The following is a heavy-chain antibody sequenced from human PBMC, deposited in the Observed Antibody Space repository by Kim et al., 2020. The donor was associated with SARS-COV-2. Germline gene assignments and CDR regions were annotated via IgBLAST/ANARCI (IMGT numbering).Heavy chain of an antibody. CDR3: ARWGFVEMATTGWFDP. D-gene: IGHD5-12*01. Sequence: GGSLRLSCAASGFTFSSYSMNWVRQAPGKGLEWVSSISSSSSYIYYADSVKGRFTISRDNAKNSLYLQMNSLRAEDTAVYYCARWGFVEMATTGWFDPWGQGTLVTVSS. CDR1: GFTFSSYS. CDR2: ISSSSSYI. V-gene: IGHV3-21*04. J-gene: IGHJ5*02.